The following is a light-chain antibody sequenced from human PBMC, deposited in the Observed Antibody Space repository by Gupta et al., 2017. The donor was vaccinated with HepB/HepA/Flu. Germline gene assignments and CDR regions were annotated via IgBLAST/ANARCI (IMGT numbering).Light chain of an antibody. CDR1: SSDVGSYNR. CDR2: DVI. Sequence: QSALTQPASVSGSPGQSITISCPGTSSDVGSYNRVSWYQQHPGKAPKLIIYDVIKRPSGVSNRFSGSKSGNTASLTISGFQAEDEADYYCCSHAGTFYVFGTGTKVTV. V-gene: IGLV2-23*02. CDR3: CSHAGTFYV. J-gene: IGLJ1*01.